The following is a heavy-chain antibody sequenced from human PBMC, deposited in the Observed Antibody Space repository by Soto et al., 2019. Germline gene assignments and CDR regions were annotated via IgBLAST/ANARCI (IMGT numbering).Heavy chain of an antibody. D-gene: IGHD3-3*01. V-gene: IGHV1-69*12. CDR2: IIPIFGTA. J-gene: IGHJ6*02. Sequence: QVQLVQSGAEVKKPGSSVKVSCKASGGTFSSYAISWVRQAPGQGLEWMGGIIPIFGTANYARKFQGRVTITADDSTSTAYMELSSLRSEDTAVYYCARDLIIDTIFGVVIPHYCGMDVWGQGTTVTVSS. CDR3: ARDLIIDTIFGVVIPHYCGMDV. CDR1: GGTFSSYA.